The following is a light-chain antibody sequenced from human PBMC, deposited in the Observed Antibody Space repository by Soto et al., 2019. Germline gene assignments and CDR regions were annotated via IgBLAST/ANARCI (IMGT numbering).Light chain of an antibody. Sequence: EIVLTQSPATLSLSPGERATLSCRASQSVSSYLAWYQQKPGQAPRLLIYDASNRATGIPARFSGSGSGTDFTLTITSLEPEDFADYYCQQRSNWPPITFGQGTRLEIK. CDR1: QSVSSY. CDR3: QQRSNWPPIT. J-gene: IGKJ5*01. CDR2: DAS. V-gene: IGKV3-11*01.